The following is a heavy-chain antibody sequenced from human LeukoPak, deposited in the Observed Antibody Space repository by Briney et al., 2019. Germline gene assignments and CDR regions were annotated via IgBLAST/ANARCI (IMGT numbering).Heavy chain of an antibody. J-gene: IGHJ4*02. CDR3: ARVRGDNQTFDY. V-gene: IGHV4-34*01. CDR2: INHSGST. D-gene: IGHD3-16*01. CDR1: GGSFSGYY. Sequence: SETLSLTCAVYGGSFSGYYWSWIRQPPGKGLEWIGEINHSGSTNYNPSLKSRVTISVDTSKNQFSLKLSSVTAADTAVYYCARVRGDNQTFDYWGQGTLVTVSS.